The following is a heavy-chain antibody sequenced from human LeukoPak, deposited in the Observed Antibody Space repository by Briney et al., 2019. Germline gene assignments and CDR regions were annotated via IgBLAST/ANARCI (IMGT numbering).Heavy chain of an antibody. J-gene: IGHJ6*02. CDR3: TTSGFFTSYGLDV. V-gene: IGHV3-15*01. Sequence: GGSLRLSCAASGFTFTDAWMSWVRQAPGKGLEWVGRIKSKTDGGTIDYAAPVKGRFTISGDDSKNTLYLQMNSLQTEDTAMYYCTTSGFFTSYGLDVWGQGTTVTVSS. D-gene: IGHD3-3*01. CDR1: GFTFTDAW. CDR2: IKSKTDGGTI.